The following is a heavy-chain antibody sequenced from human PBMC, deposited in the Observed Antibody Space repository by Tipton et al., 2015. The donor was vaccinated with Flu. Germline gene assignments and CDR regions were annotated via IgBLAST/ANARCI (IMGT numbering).Heavy chain of an antibody. Sequence: LRLSCTVSGGSISSGSYYWSWIRQPAGKGLEWIGRIYTSGSTNYNPSLKSRVTISVDTSKNQFSLKLSSVTAADTAVYYCARHTYKSNWFDPWGQGTPVTVSS. CDR3: ARHTYKSNWFDP. V-gene: IGHV4-61*02. D-gene: IGHD1-14*01. CDR1: GGSISSGSYY. J-gene: IGHJ5*02. CDR2: IYTSGST.